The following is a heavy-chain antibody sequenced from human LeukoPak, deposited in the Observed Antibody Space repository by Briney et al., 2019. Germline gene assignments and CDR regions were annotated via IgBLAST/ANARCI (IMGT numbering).Heavy chain of an antibody. CDR2: IYHSGST. CDR1: GYSISSSYY. J-gene: IGHJ4*02. Sequence: SETLSLTCTVSGYSISSSYYWGWIRQPPGKGLEWIGCIYHSGSTYYNPSLKSRVTISVDTSKNQFSLKLSSVTAADTAVYYCARDRGPGVGATGYYFHYWGQGTLVTVSS. CDR3: ARDRGPGVGATGYYFHY. D-gene: IGHD1-26*01. V-gene: IGHV4-38-2*02.